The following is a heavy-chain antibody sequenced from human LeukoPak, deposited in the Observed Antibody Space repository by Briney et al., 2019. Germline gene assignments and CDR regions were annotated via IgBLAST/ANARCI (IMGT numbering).Heavy chain of an antibody. Sequence: GASVKVSCKASGGTFTSYGISWVRQAPGQGLEWMGWISAYNGNTNYAQKLQGRVTMTTDTSTSTAYMELRSLRSDDTAVYYCARASRGSGGTRYYGMDVWGQGTTVTVSS. CDR3: ARASRGSGGTRYYGMDV. CDR2: ISAYNGNT. V-gene: IGHV1-18*01. CDR1: GGTFTSYG. J-gene: IGHJ6*02. D-gene: IGHD6-19*01.